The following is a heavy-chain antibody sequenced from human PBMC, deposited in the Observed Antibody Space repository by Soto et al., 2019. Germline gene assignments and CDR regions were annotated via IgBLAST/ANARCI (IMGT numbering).Heavy chain of an antibody. CDR2: ITSSSTYI. J-gene: IGHJ4*02. V-gene: IGHV3-21*03. CDR1: GFTFSSSS. CDR3: ARDRSALDY. D-gene: IGHD6-19*01. Sequence: PGGSLRLSCAASGFTFSSSSMSWVRQAPGKGLEWVSSITSSSTYIYYADSLKGRFTISRDNARNSLYLQMNSLRVEDTAVYFCARDRSALDYWGQGTLVTVSS.